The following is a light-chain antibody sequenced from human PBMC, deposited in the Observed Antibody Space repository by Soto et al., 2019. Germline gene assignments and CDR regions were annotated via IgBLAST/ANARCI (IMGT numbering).Light chain of an antibody. CDR2: GPS. CDR3: QQHVSSPPMYV. Sequence: ELVLTKSPGTLSLSPGERATLSCRARQSVSSGSLLWYQHKPGQAPRLLISGPSNRATGIPDRFSGSGSGTDFSLTISRLDPEDFAGYYCQQHVSSPPMYVFGQGTKLEIK. CDR1: QSVSSGS. V-gene: IGKV3-20*01. J-gene: IGKJ2*01.